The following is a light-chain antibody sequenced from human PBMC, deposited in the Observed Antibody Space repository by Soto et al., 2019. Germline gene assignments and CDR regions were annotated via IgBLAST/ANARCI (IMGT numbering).Light chain of an antibody. CDR1: QSVSNN. J-gene: IGKJ4*01. Sequence: EIVMTQSPATLSVSPRERATLSCRASQSVSNNLAWYQQKPGQAPRLLIYEKSTRATGIPDRFSGSGSGTEFTLTISSLQSEDFAVYSCQQYNKWPLTFGGGTKVEIK. V-gene: IGKV3-15*01. CDR2: EKS. CDR3: QQYNKWPLT.